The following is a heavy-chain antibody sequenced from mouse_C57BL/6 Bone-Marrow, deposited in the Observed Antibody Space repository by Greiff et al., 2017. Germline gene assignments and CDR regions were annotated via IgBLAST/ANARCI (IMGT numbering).Heavy chain of an antibody. Sequence: EVMLVESGGGFVKPGGSLKLSCAASGFTFSSYTMSWVRQTPEKRLEWVATISGGGGNTYYPDSVKGRFTISRDNAKNTLYLQMSSLRSEDTALLYCARGPNYYGSSPRYFDVWGTGTTVTVSA. D-gene: IGHD1-1*01. CDR2: ISGGGGNT. V-gene: IGHV5-9*01. CDR1: GFTFSSYT. CDR3: ARGPNYYGSSPRYFDV. J-gene: IGHJ1*03.